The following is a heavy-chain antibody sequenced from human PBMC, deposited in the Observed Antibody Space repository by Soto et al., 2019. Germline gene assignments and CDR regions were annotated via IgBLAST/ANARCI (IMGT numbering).Heavy chain of an antibody. D-gene: IGHD1-26*01. V-gene: IGHV1-18*01. J-gene: IGHJ4*02. Sequence: QVQLVQSGAEVKKPGASVKVSCKASGYTFTSYFISWVRQAPGQGLEGMGWISAYNGNTNYVQKPQGSVTRTTDPPTSTASMELRSLRSDDTAVYYCASDRPPADYWGQGTLVTVSS. CDR3: ASDRPPADY. CDR1: GYTFTSYF. CDR2: ISAYNGNT.